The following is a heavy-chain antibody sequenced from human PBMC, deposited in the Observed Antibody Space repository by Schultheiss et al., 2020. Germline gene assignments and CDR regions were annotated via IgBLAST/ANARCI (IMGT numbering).Heavy chain of an antibody. J-gene: IGHJ4*02. Sequence: SETLSLTCTVSGGSISSSSYYWGWIRQPPGKGLEWIGSIYYSGSTNYNPSLKSRVTISVDTSKNQFSLKLSSVTAADTAVYYCARTVPPEYYEGWAFDYWGQGTLVTVSS. CDR3: ARTVPPEYYEGWAFDY. CDR2: IYYSGST. V-gene: IGHV4-39*07. D-gene: IGHD2/OR15-2a*01. CDR1: GGSISSSSYY.